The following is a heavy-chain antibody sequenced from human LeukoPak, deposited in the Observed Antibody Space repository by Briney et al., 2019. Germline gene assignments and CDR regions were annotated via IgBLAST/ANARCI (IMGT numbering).Heavy chain of an antibody. V-gene: IGHV3-15*01. CDR2: IKSKTDGGTT. Sequence: PGGSLRLSCAASGFTFSNAWMSWVRQAPGKGLEWVGRIKSKTDGGTTDYAVPVKGRFTISRDDSKNTLYLQMNSLKTEDTAVYYCTTYYDILTGLYYFDYWGQGTLVTVSS. D-gene: IGHD3-9*01. J-gene: IGHJ4*02. CDR3: TTYYDILTGLYYFDY. CDR1: GFTFSNAW.